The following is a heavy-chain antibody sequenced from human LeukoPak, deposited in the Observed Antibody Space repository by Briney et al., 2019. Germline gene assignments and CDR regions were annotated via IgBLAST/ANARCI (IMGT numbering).Heavy chain of an antibody. Sequence: PSETLSLTCTVSGGSISSSSYYWGWIRQPPGKGLEWIGSIYYSGSTYYNPSLKSRVTISVDTSKNQFSLKLGSVTAAGTAVYYCARRLGYYYGSGSPTKTDYWGQGTLVTVSS. J-gene: IGHJ4*02. CDR3: ARRLGYYYGSGSPTKTDY. CDR2: IYYSGST. D-gene: IGHD3-10*01. V-gene: IGHV4-39*01. CDR1: GGSISSSSYY.